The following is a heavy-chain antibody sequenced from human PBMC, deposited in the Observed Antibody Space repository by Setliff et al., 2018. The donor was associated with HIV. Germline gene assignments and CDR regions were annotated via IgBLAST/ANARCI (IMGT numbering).Heavy chain of an antibody. J-gene: IGHJ4*02. D-gene: IGHD3-10*01. CDR3: GSGYGSGSYIHY. Sequence: SVKVSCKASGGIFSMFAITWVRQAPGQGLEWMGRALPMFGTTDYAQKLQGRVTITADKSTSTTYMELSSLTSEDTAIYHCGSGYGSGSYIHYWGQGTLVTVSS. CDR1: GGIFSMFA. V-gene: IGHV1-69*06. CDR2: ALPMFGTT.